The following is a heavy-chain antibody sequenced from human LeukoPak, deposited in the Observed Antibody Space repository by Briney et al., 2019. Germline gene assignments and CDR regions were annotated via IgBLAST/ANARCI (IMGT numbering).Heavy chain of an antibody. CDR2: IYYSGST. CDR3: ARSRTGTTRFLDY. Sequence: SETLSPTCTVSGGSISSSSYYWGRIRQPPGKGLEWIGSIYYSGSTYYNPPLKSRVTISVDTSKNQFSLKLSSVTAADTAVYYCARSRTGTTRFLDYWGQGTLVTVSS. J-gene: IGHJ4*02. V-gene: IGHV4-39*01. CDR1: GGSISSSSYY. D-gene: IGHD1-1*01.